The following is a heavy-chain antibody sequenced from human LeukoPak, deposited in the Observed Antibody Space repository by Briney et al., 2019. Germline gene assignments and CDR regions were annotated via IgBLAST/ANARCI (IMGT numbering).Heavy chain of an antibody. D-gene: IGHD2-2*01. J-gene: IGHJ2*01. Sequence: SETLSLTCTVSGGSISSYYWSWIRLPPGKGLEWIGYNYYSGSTNYNPSLKSRITISVDTSRNQFSLNLSSVTAADTAVYYCARTRSPYWYFDLWGRGTLVTVSS. CDR3: ARTRSPYWYFDL. CDR2: NYYSGST. CDR1: GGSISSYY. V-gene: IGHV4-59*01.